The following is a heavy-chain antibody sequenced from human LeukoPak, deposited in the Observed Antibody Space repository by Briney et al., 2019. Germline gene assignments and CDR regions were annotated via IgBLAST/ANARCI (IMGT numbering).Heavy chain of an antibody. CDR3: AKGVLLAADFFDI. V-gene: IGHV3-53*05. Sequence: GGSLRLSCAASGFSVSSSYMNWVRQAPGKGLEWVSIIYRDGKTFYADYVKGRFTISRDNAKNSLFLQMNSLRVEDTALYYCAKGVLLAADFFDIWGQGTLVTVSS. CDR2: IYRDGKT. CDR1: GFSVSSSY. D-gene: IGHD2-2*01. J-gene: IGHJ3*02.